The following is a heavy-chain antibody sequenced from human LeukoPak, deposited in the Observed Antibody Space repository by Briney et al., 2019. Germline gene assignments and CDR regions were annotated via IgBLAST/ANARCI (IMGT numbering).Heavy chain of an antibody. CDR3: ATSSSGHDHLFDY. D-gene: IGHD5-12*01. CDR2: IKSKNDGGTT. V-gene: IGHV3-15*01. CDR1: GFSFNIAW. J-gene: IGHJ4*02. Sequence: GGSLRLSCAASGFSFNIAWMTWVRQAPGKGLEWLGRIKSKNDGGTTDYAAPVKGRLTISRDDSKNTVYLQMNSLKIEDAAVYYCATSSSGHDHLFDYWGQGTLVTVSS.